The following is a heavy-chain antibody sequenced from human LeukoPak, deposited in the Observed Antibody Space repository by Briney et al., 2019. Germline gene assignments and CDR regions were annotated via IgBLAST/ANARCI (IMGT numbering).Heavy chain of an antibody. CDR3: ARRGGSITIFD. CDR2: IYYSGST. J-gene: IGHJ4*02. D-gene: IGHD3-3*01. Sequence: SETLSLTCTVSGGSISSYYWSWIRQPPGKGLEWIGYIYYSGSTNYNPSLKSRVTISVDTSKNQFSLKLSSVTAADTAVYYCARRGGSITIFDWGQGTLVTVSS. V-gene: IGHV4-59*08. CDR1: GGSISSYY.